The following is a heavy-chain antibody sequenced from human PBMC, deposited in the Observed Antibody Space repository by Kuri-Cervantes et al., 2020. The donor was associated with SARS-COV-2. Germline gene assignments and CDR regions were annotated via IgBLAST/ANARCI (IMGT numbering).Heavy chain of an antibody. J-gene: IGHJ4*02. CDR2: INHRGST. V-gene: IGHV4-34*01. D-gene: IGHD4-23*01. Sequence: SQTLSLTCAVYGGSFSGYYWSWIRQPPGKGLEWIGEINHRGSTNYNPSLESRVTISVDTSKNQFSLKLSSVTAADTAVYYCARHFYGGNAIFRYWGQGTLVTVSS. CDR1: GGSFSGYY. CDR3: ARHFYGGNAIFRY.